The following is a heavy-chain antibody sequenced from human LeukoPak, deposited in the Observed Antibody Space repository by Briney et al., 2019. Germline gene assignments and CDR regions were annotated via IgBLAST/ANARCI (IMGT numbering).Heavy chain of an antibody. Sequence: ASVKVSCKASGYPFTGYYMHWVRQAPGQGLDWMGWINPNSGDTNYAQKFHGRVTMTSDTSINTAYMELSRLTSDDTAVHHCARVADGYYFDYWGQGTLVTVSS. CDR2: INPNSGDT. CDR3: ARVADGYYFDY. J-gene: IGHJ4*02. D-gene: IGHD6-25*01. CDR1: GYPFTGYY. V-gene: IGHV1-2*02.